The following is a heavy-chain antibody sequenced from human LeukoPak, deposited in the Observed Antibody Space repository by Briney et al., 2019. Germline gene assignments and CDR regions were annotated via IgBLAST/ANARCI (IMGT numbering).Heavy chain of an antibody. V-gene: IGHV3-74*01. CDR2: VKTDGTTT. Sequence: PGGSLRLSCEVSGFTFSSRWMHWVRQAPGKGLVWVALVKTDGTTTNYADSVKGRFTASRDNAKNTVYLQMSSLRVEDTAVYFCHPLAYITNWGQGTLVTVSS. D-gene: IGHD3-10*01. CDR1: GFTFSSRW. J-gene: IGHJ4*02. CDR3: HPLAYITN.